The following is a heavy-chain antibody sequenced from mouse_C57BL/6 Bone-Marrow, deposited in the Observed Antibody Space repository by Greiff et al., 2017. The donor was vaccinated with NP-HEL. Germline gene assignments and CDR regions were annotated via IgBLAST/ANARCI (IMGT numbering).Heavy chain of an antibody. Sequence: DVHLVESGGGLVQPGESLKLSCESNEYEFPSHDMSWVRKTPEKRLELVAAINSDGGSTYYPDTMERRFIISRDNTKKTLYLQMSSLRSEDTALYYCARLYYYGSSYGAMDYWGQGTSVTVSS. CDR2: INSDGGST. V-gene: IGHV5-2*01. D-gene: IGHD1-1*01. CDR1: EYEFPSHD. J-gene: IGHJ4*01. CDR3: ARLYYYGSSYGAMDY.